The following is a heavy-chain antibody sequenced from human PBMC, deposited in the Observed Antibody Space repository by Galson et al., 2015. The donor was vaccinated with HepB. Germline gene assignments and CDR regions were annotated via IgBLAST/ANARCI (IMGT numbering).Heavy chain of an antibody. CDR2: IIPIYGTV. Sequence: SVKVSCKASGGTFSGYVIGWVRQAPGQGLEWMGGIIPIYGTVNYAQKFQGRVTITADESARTVYMEVRSLRSDDTAVYYCARVRRYNYGYLRPQVSYGMDVWGQGTTVTVS. V-gene: IGHV1-69*13. CDR3: ARVRRYNYGYLRPQVSYGMDV. CDR1: GGTFSGYV. D-gene: IGHD5-18*01. J-gene: IGHJ6*02.